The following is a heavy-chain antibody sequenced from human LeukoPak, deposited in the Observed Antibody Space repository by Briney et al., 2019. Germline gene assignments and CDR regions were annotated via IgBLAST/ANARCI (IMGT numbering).Heavy chain of an antibody. CDR1: GGSIRNYY. CDR3: ARDQGVQLWGYYYYYYMDV. D-gene: IGHD5-18*01. Sequence: KSSETLSLTCTVSGGSIRNYYWSWIRQPPGKGLEWIGYIYYSGSTNYNPSLKSRVTISVDTSKNQFSLKLSSVTAADTAVYYCARDQGVQLWGYYYYYYMDVWGKGTTVTVSS. J-gene: IGHJ6*03. V-gene: IGHV4-59*01. CDR2: IYYSGST.